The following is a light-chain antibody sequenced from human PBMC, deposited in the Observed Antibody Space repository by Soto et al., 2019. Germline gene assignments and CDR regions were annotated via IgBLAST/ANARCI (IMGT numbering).Light chain of an antibody. V-gene: IGKV3D-20*02. CDR2: LAS. CDR1: QSVSSGY. J-gene: IGKJ5*01. Sequence: EIVLTQSPGTLSLSPVERATLSCRASQSVSSGYLAWYQQRPGQAPRLLIYLASTRATGIPDRFSGSGSGTDFTLTISNLEPEDFALYYCQQRSKWPLSVTFGQGTRLEIK. CDR3: QQRSKWPLSVT.